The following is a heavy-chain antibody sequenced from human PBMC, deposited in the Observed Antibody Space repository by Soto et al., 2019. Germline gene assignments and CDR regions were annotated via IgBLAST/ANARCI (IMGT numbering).Heavy chain of an antibody. J-gene: IGHJ4*02. Sequence: QVQLQESGPGLVKPSQTLSLTCNVSGGSVSSGGYYWSWIRQHPGKGLEWIGYIYYTGITYYNPSLQSRVTISLGTSKNRFSLTLTSVAAADTAIYYCASEPTVPSGFDSWGQGTLVTVSS. D-gene: IGHD4-17*01. V-gene: IGHV4-31*03. CDR2: IYYTGIT. CDR3: ASEPTVPSGFDS. CDR1: GGSVSSGGYY.